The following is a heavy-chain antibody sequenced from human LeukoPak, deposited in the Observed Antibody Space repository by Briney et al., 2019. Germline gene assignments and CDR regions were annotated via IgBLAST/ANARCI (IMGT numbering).Heavy chain of an antibody. CDR2: INGDGSDI. CDR3: VRTSEGGYFDY. J-gene: IGHJ4*02. CDR1: GFTFSNYW. D-gene: IGHD1-14*01. V-gene: IGHV3-74*01. Sequence: QPGVSLRLSCAVSGFTFSNYWMHWVRHAAGKGLVWVSRINGDGSDITSEVPVKGRFTMSRDNPKNPLYLQMTRLRAEDTAVYYCVRTSEGGYFDYWGQGAVVTVSS.